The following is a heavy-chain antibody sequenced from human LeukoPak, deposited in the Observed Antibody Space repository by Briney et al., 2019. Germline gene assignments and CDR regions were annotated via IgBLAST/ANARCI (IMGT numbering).Heavy chain of an antibody. J-gene: IGHJ4*02. CDR2: ISGSGGST. CDR3: AEVFDSSGARSTYFDY. Sequence: GGSLRLSCAASGFTFSSYAMSWVRQAPGKGLEWVSAISGSGGSTYYADSVKGRFTISRDNSKNTLYLQMNSLRAEDTAVYYCAEVFDSSGARSTYFDYWGQGTLVTVSS. D-gene: IGHD3-22*01. CDR1: GFTFSSYA. V-gene: IGHV3-23*01.